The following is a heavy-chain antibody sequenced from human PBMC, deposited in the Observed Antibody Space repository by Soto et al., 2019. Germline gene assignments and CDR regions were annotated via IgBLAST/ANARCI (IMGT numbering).Heavy chain of an antibody. Sequence: GASVKVSCKASGYTFTGYYMHWVRQAPGQGLEWMGWINPNSGGTNYAQKFQGWVTMTRDTSISTAYMELSRLRSDDTAVYYCARQVIAAAGLGGYYYYKDVWGKGTTVTVSS. CDR3: ARQVIAAAGLGGYYYYKDV. CDR2: INPNSGGT. J-gene: IGHJ6*03. CDR1: GYTFTGYY. V-gene: IGHV1-2*04. D-gene: IGHD6-13*01.